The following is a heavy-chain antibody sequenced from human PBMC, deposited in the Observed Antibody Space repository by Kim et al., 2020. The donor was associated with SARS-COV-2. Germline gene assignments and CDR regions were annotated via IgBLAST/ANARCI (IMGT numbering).Heavy chain of an antibody. J-gene: IGHJ4*02. CDR3: ASSRSSSWYKTSPFDY. D-gene: IGHD6-13*01. Sequence: SVKGRFTISRDNAKNSLYLQMNSLRAEDTAVYYCASSRSSSWYKTSPFDYWGQGTLVTVSS. V-gene: IGHV3-11*06.